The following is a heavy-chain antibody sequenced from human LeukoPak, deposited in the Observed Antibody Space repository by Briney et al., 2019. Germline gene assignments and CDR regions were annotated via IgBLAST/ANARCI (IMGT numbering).Heavy chain of an antibody. CDR3: ARGDYDYVWGSYRFDY. D-gene: IGHD3-16*02. CDR2: IYYSGST. J-gene: IGHJ4*02. V-gene: IGHV4-59*01. Sequence: SETPSLTCTVSGGSISSYYWSWIRQPPGKGLEWIGYIYYSGSTNYNPSLKSRVTISVDTSKNQFSLKLSSVTAADTAVYYCARGDYDYVWGSYRFDYWGQGTLVTVSS. CDR1: GGSISSYY.